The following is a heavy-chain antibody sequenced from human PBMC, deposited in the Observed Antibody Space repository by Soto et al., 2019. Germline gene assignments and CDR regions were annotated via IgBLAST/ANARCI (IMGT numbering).Heavy chain of an antibody. V-gene: IGHV3-21*01. CDR1: GFTFTRYS. J-gene: IGHJ4*02. D-gene: IGHD1-1*01. Sequence: EVQLVESGGGLVKPGGSLRLSCAASGFTFTRYSMNWVRQAPGKGLEWVSSISTSSTYIYYADSVKGRFTISRDNAKDSLYLNMNNLRADDTAVYYCAKGGTHFDYWGQGTLLTVSS. CDR3: AKGGTHFDY. CDR2: ISTSSTYI.